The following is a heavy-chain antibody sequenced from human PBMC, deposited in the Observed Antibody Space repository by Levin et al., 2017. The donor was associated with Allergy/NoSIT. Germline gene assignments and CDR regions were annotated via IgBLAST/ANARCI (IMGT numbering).Heavy chain of an antibody. Sequence: GESLKISCAASGFAFSIYNMNWVRQTPGKGLEWVSSITSSSSSTFYADSVKGRFTISRDNAKNSLYLEMNGLRAEDTAFYYCARAVYDTEDFYYWDCWGQGTLVTVSS. CDR1: GFAFSIYN. D-gene: IGHD3-22*01. CDR3: ARAVYDTEDFYYWDC. CDR2: ITSSSSST. J-gene: IGHJ4*02. V-gene: IGHV3-21*06.